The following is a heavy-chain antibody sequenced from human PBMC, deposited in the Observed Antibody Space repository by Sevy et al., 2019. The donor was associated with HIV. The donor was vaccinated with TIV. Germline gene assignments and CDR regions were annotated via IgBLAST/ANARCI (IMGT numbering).Heavy chain of an antibody. CDR1: GFTFSSYA. J-gene: IGHJ4*02. V-gene: IGHV3-23*01. CDR2: ISGSGGST. CDR3: AKVTHLAVAGKWPSYYFDY. D-gene: IGHD6-19*01. Sequence: GGSLRLSCAASGFTFSSYAMSWVRQAPGKGLEWVSAISGSGGSTYYADSVKGRFTISRDNSKNTLYVQMNSLRAEDTAVYYCAKVTHLAVAGKWPSYYFDYWGQGTLVTVSS.